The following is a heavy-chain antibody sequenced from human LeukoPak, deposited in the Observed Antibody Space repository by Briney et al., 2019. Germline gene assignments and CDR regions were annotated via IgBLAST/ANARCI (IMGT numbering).Heavy chain of an antibody. V-gene: IGHV4-38-2*02. Sequence: SETLSLTCTVSGYSISSGYYWGWIRQPPGKGLEWIGNIYHSGSTYYNPSLKSRVTISVDTSKNQFSLKLTSVTATDTAVYYCVRSRRSWSTFDYWGQGTLVTVSS. CDR3: VRSRRSWSTFDY. CDR1: GYSISSGYY. D-gene: IGHD6-13*01. CDR2: IYHSGST. J-gene: IGHJ4*02.